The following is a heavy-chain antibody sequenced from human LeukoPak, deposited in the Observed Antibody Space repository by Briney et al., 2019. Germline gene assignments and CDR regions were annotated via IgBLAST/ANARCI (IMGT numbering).Heavy chain of an antibody. D-gene: IGHD3-16*01. CDR1: GFTFSSYG. CDR2: ISYDGSNK. V-gene: IGHV3-30*18. CDR3: AKDLGDGSPDY. J-gene: IGHJ4*02. Sequence: GGSLRLSCAASGFTFSSYGMHWVRQAPGKGLEWVAVISYDGSNKYYADSVKGRFTISRDNSKNTLYLQMNSLRAEDTAVYYCAKDLGDGSPDYWGQGTLVTVSS.